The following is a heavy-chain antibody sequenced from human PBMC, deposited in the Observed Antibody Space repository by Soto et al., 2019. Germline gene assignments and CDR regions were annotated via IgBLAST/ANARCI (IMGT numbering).Heavy chain of an antibody. CDR2: ISAGGDMT. Sequence: DVQLLESGGHLVQPGGSLRLSCSASGFTLSSYAMSWVRQAPGKGLEWVSSISAGGDMTYNSDSVKGRFTISRDNSNNALFLQIHNPSIEDTARYYCARGDRDVSRSPASYYFSGRDDWGQGATVTAS. CDR3: ARGDRDVSRSPASYYFSGRDD. J-gene: IGHJ6*02. D-gene: IGHD3-16*01. CDR1: GFTLSSYA. V-gene: IGHV3-23*01.